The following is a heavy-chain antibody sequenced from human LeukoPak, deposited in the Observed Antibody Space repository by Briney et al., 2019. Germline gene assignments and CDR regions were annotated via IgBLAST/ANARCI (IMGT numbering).Heavy chain of an antibody. CDR2: INQDGSEQ. J-gene: IGHJ2*01. Sequence: GGSLRLSCAASGFTFTRYWTSWVRQAPGKGLEWVANINQDGSEQFYVDSVKGRFTISRDNTKNSLYLQMNSLRVEDTALYYCAKDGTDWYFDVWGRGILVTVSS. CDR1: GFTFTRYW. V-gene: IGHV3-7*01. D-gene: IGHD6-13*01. CDR3: AKDGTDWYFDV.